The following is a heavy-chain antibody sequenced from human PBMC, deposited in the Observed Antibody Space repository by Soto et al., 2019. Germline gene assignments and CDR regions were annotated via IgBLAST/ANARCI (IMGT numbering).Heavy chain of an antibody. J-gene: IGHJ4*02. D-gene: IGHD1-7*01. V-gene: IGHV3-21*01. CDR1: GFTFSSDS. CDR2: IGVSSSHYI. Sequence: EVQLVESGGGLVKPGGSLRLSCAASGFTFSSDSMNWVRQAPGKGLEWVSSIGVSSSHYISYADSLKGRFTISRDNAKSSLYLQINSLRAEDTAVYYCARDQGWGGYWDYCYWGQGNLVTVSS. CDR3: ARDQGWGGYWDYCY.